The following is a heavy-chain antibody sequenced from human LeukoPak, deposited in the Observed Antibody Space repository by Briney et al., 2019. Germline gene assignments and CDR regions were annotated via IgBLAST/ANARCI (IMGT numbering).Heavy chain of an antibody. CDR2: IYYSGST. CDR1: GGSISSSSYY. CDR3: LSGNWFDP. Sequence: SETLSLTCTVSGGSISSSSYYWGWIRQPPGKGLEWIGSIYYSGSTYYNPSLKSRVTISVDTSKNQFSLKLSSVTAADTAVYYCLSGNWFDPWGQGTLVTVSS. J-gene: IGHJ5*02. V-gene: IGHV4-39*01.